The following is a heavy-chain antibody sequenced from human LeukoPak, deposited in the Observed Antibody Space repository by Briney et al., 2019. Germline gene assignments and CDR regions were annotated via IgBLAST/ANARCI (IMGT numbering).Heavy chain of an antibody. Sequence: GESLRLSCAASGFTFSSYAMHWVRQAPGKGPEWVAVISYDGSNKYYADSVKGRFTISRDNSKNTLYLQMNSLRAEDTAVYYCARGRSIVVVPAAPDYWGQGTLVTVSS. J-gene: IGHJ4*02. D-gene: IGHD2-2*01. CDR1: GFTFSSYA. CDR3: ARGRSIVVVPAAPDY. CDR2: ISYDGSNK. V-gene: IGHV3-30-3*01.